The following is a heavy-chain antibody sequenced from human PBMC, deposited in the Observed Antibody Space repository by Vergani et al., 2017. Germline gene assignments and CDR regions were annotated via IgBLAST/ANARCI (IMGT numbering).Heavy chain of an antibody. CDR3: AKQYFVSGNYLFDY. J-gene: IGHJ4*02. D-gene: IGHD3-10*01. CDR1: GFIFSNYA. Sequence: EVQLLESGGALVQPGRSLKLSCAASGFIFSNYAMSWVRQAPGKGLEWVSGISGSGVSAYYTDSVKGRLTISRDNSKNMLFLQMNNLRTEDTAIYYCAKQYFVSGNYLFDYWGQGTLVTVSS. V-gene: IGHV3-23*01. CDR2: ISGSGVSA.